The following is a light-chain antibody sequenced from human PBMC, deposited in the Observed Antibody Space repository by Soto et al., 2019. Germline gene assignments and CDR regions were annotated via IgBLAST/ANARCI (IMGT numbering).Light chain of an antibody. CDR3: QQYNNWPPL. Sequence: EIVMTQSPATMTVSPGERATLSCRASQSVSSNLAWYQQKPGQAPRLLIYGASTRATGIPARFSGSGPGTEFTLTISSLQSEDFAVYYCQQYNNWPPLFGPGTKVDIK. J-gene: IGKJ3*01. CDR2: GAS. V-gene: IGKV3-15*01. CDR1: QSVSSN.